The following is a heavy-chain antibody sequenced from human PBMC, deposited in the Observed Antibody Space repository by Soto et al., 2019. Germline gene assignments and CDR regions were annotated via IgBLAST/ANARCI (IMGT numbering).Heavy chain of an antibody. D-gene: IGHD3-3*01. CDR3: SRTYYDFPFDY. Sequence: PVGSLRLSCAASGFTFSSYGMHWVRQAPGKGLEWVAVISYDGSNKYYADSVKGRFTISRDNSKNTLYLQMNSLRAEDTAVYYCSRTYYDFPFDYWGQGTLVTVSS. J-gene: IGHJ4*02. V-gene: IGHV3-30*03. CDR1: GFTFSSYG. CDR2: ISYDGSNK.